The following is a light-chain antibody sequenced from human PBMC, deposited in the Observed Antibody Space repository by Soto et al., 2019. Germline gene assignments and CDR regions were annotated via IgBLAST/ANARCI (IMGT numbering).Light chain of an antibody. V-gene: IGLV2-14*01. CDR2: EVS. CDR1: SSDVGGYNY. Sequence: QSVLTQPASVSGSPGQSITISCTGTSSDVGGYNYVSWYQQYPGKAPKLMIYEVSNRPSGVSNRFSGSKSGNTASLTISGLQAEDEADYYCSSYTSSSTQVFGTGTQLTVL. CDR3: SSYTSSSTQV. J-gene: IGLJ1*01.